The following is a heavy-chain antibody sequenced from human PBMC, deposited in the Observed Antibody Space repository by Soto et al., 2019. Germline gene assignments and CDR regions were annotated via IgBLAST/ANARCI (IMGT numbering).Heavy chain of an antibody. V-gene: IGHV3-33*01. J-gene: IGHJ4*02. CDR3: ARGSIAALFDY. CDR1: GFTFSSYG. D-gene: IGHD6-6*01. Sequence: QVQLVESGGGVVQPGWSLRLSCAASGFTFSSYGMHWVRQAPGKGLEWVAVIWYDGSNKYYADSVKGRFTISRDNSKNTLYLQMNSLRAEDTAVYYCARGSIAALFDYWGQGTLVTVSS. CDR2: IWYDGSNK.